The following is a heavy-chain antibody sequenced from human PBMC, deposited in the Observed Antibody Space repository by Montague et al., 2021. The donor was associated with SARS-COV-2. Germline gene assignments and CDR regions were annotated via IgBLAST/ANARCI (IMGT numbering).Heavy chain of an antibody. J-gene: IGHJ6*04. D-gene: IGHD3-3*01. CDR2: INYIGSP. Sequence: TLSLTCTVSDGSISSGGYYWSWIRQPPGKGLEWIGYINYIGSPYYNPSLKSRVTISVDTSKNQFSLKLSSVTAADTAVYYCARGGTSKTIFGVVTHVLEVDVWGKGTTVTVSS. V-gene: IGHV4-31*03. CDR3: ARGGTSKTIFGVVTHVLEVDV. CDR1: DGSISSGGYY.